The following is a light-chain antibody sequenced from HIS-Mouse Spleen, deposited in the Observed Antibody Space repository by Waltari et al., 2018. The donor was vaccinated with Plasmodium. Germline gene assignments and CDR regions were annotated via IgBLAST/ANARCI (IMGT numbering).Light chain of an antibody. CDR3: QSADSSGTPNWV. Sequence: SYELTQPPSVSVSPGQTARITCSGDALPKQYAYWYQQKPGQAPVLVIYKDSERPSGIHERFSGSSSRTTVTLTISGVQAEDEADYYCQSADSSGTPNWVFGGGTKLTVL. J-gene: IGLJ3*02. CDR1: ALPKQY. V-gene: IGLV3-25*03. CDR2: KDS.